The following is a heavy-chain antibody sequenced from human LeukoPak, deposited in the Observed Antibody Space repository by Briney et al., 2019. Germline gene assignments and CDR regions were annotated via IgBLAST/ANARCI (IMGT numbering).Heavy chain of an antibody. CDR1: GFTVSSNY. J-gene: IGHJ4*02. CDR3: AGGAFESSGYDYGARPFDY. D-gene: IGHD3-22*01. V-gene: IGHV3-66*01. Sequence: GGSLRLSCAASGFTVSSNYMSWVRQAPGKGLEWVSVIFSGGSTYYADSVTGILTISRDNSKNTLYLQMNSLRAEDTAVYYCAGGAFESSGYDYGARPFDYWGQGTLVTVSS. CDR2: IFSGGST.